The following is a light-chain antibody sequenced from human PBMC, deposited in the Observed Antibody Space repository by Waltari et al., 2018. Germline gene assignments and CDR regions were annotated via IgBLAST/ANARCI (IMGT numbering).Light chain of an antibody. CDR3: QHYVRLPAT. Sequence: EIVFTQSPGTLSLSPGDRATLSCRASQSVGRTLAWYQQKPGQAPRLLMYGASSRATGTPDRFSGSGSGTDFSLTISRLEPEDFAVYYCQHYVRLPATFGQGTKVEIK. CDR2: GAS. V-gene: IGKV3-20*01. J-gene: IGKJ1*01. CDR1: QSVGRT.